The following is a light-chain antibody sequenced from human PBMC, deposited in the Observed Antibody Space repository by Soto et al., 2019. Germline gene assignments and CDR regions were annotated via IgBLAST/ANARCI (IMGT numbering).Light chain of an antibody. CDR3: MQGTHWPYT. CDR1: QSLVYSDGNTY. Sequence: DVVMTQSPLSLPVTLGQPASISCRSSQSLVYSDGNTYLNWFQHRPGQSPRRLIYKVSNRDSGVPDRFSGSGSCTYFTLKISRLEPEDVGVYYCMQGTHWPYTFGQGTKLEIK. V-gene: IGKV2-30*01. CDR2: KVS. J-gene: IGKJ2*01.